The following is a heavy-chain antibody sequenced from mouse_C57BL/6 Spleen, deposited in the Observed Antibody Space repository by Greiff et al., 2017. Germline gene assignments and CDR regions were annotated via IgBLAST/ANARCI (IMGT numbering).Heavy chain of an antibody. CDR2: IDPENGDT. J-gene: IGHJ4*01. CDR3: TTRRYFYAMDY. Sequence: EVQLQQSGAELVRPGASVKLSCTASGFNIQDDYMHWVKQRPEQGLEWIGWIDPENGDTEYASKFQGKATITADTSSNTAYLQLSSLTSEDTAVYYCTTRRYFYAMDYWGQGTSVTVSS. V-gene: IGHV14-4*01. CDR1: GFNIQDDY. D-gene: IGHD2-14*01.